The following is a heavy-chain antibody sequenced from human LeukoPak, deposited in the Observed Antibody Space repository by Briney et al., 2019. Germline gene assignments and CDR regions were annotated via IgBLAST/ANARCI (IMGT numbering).Heavy chain of an antibody. D-gene: IGHD2-15*01. CDR1: GDSVSSNSVA. CDR2: TYYRSKWYN. J-gene: IGHJ5*02. V-gene: IGHV6-1*01. Sequence: SQTLSLTCAISGDSVSSNSVAWNWIRQSPSRGLEWPGRTYYRSKWYNDYAVSVKSRITINPDTSKNQFSLQLNSVTPEDTAVYYCARDDCSGGSCYWCFDPWGQGTLVTVSS. CDR3: ARDDCSGGSCYWCFDP.